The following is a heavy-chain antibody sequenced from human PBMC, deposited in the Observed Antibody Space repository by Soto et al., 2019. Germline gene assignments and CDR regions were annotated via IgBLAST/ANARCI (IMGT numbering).Heavy chain of an antibody. CDR2: INPNSGDT. J-gene: IGHJ4*02. CDR3: ATSRISIAVAGETEYYFDY. V-gene: IGHV1-2*04. CDR1: GYIFTGYY. D-gene: IGHD6-19*01. Sequence: ASVKVSCKASGYIFTGYYMHWVRQAPGQGLEWMGWINPNSGDTNYTQKFQGWVTMTRDTSISTAYMELSRLRSDDTAVYYCATSRISIAVAGETEYYFDYRGQGTPVTVSS.